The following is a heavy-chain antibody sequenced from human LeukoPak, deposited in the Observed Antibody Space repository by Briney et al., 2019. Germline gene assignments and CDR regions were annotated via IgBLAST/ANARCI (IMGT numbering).Heavy chain of an antibody. D-gene: IGHD6-13*01. Sequence: PGGSLRLSCAASGFTFSSYGMHWVRQAPGKGLEWVAVIWYDGSNKYYADSVKGRFTISRDNSKNTLYLQMNSLRAEDTAVYYCASYSSSWYYFDYWGQGTLVTVSS. V-gene: IGHV3-33*01. J-gene: IGHJ4*02. CDR1: GFTFSSYG. CDR3: ASYSSSWYYFDY. CDR2: IWYDGSNK.